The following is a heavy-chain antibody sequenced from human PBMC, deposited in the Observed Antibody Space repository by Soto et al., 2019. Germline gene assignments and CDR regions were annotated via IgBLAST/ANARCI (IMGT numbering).Heavy chain of an antibody. D-gene: IGHD5-18*01. J-gene: IGHJ4*02. V-gene: IGHV1-2*02. Sequence: ASVKVSCKHTGYTFTGYYMHWVRQAPGRGLEWMGWINPNSGGTNYAQKFQGRVTMTRDTSISTAYMELSRLRSDDTAVYYCARDTLGGYSYGWYYFDYWGQGTLVTVSS. CDR3: ARDTLGGYSYGWYYFDY. CDR2: INPNSGGT. CDR1: GYTFTGYY.